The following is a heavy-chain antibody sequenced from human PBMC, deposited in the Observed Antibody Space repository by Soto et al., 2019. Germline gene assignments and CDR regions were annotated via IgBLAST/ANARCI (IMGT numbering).Heavy chain of an antibody. CDR1: GDTFTSYA. CDR3: ASSGSYWGIDY. Sequence: VQLVQSGAEEKKPGASEKVSCKASGDTFTSYAMHWVRQAPGQRLEWMGWINAGNGNTKYSQKFQGRVTITRDTSASTAYMEISSLRSEDTAVYYCASSGSYWGIDYWGQGTLVNVSS. J-gene: IGHJ4*02. CDR2: INAGNGNT. V-gene: IGHV1-3*05. D-gene: IGHD1-26*01.